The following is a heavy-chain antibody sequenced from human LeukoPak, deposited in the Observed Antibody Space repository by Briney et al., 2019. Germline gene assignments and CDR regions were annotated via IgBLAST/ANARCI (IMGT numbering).Heavy chain of an antibody. CDR2: IHYSGST. Sequence: SETLSLTCTVSGGSISSYYWSWIRQPPGKGLLWIGYIHYSGSTNYNPSLKSRVTVSVDTSNNHFSLNLSSVTAAATAVYYCARVSWFPGTSYYYMDVWGKGTTVTVSS. CDR1: GGSISSYY. J-gene: IGHJ6*03. D-gene: IGHD1-1*01. V-gene: IGHV4-59*01. CDR3: ARVSWFPGTSYYYMDV.